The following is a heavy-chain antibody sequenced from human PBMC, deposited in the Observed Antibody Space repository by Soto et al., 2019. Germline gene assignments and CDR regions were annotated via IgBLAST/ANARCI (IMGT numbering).Heavy chain of an antibody. V-gene: IGHV1-18*01. CDR2: ISAYNGNT. CDR3: ARYSNWNFGGGGDY. J-gene: IGHJ4*02. D-gene: IGHD1-7*01. CDR1: GYTFTSYG. Sequence: QVQLVQSGAEVKKPGASVKVSCKASGYTFTSYGISWVRQAPGQGLEWMGWISAYNGNTNYAQKLQGRVTMTTDTPTGTAHKGRRGLRWGDTAGYYWARYSNWNFGGGGDYWGQGTLVTVSS.